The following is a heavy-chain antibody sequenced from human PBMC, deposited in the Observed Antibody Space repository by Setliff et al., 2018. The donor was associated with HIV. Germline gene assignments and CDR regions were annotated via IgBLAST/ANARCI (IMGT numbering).Heavy chain of an antibody. Sequence: ASVKVSCKSSGYTFTGSFMHWVRQAPGQGLEWMGWINPNSGGTNYAQKFQGRVTLTRDTSITTAYVELRRLRSDDTAVYYCARDDGGYNYAEAFDVWGQGTMVTVSS. CDR1: GYTFTGSF. CDR2: INPNSGGT. V-gene: IGHV1-2*02. J-gene: IGHJ3*01. D-gene: IGHD3-16*01. CDR3: ARDDGGYNYAEAFDV.